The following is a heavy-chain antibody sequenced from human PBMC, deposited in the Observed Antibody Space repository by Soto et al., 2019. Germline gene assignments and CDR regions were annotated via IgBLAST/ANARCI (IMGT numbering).Heavy chain of an antibody. CDR1: GYTFTSYA. CDR2: INAGNGNT. J-gene: IGHJ5*02. CDR3: ARDVGTMIVVGTGYWFDP. V-gene: IGHV1-3*01. Sequence: ASVKVSCKASGYTFTSYAIHWVRQAPGQRLEWMGWINAGNGNTKYSQKFQGRVTITRDTSASTAYMELSSLRSEDTAVFYFARDVGTMIVVGTGYWFDPWGQGTLVTVSS. D-gene: IGHD3-22*01.